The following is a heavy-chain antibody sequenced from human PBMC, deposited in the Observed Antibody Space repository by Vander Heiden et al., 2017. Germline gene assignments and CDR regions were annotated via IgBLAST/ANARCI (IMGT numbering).Heavy chain of an antibody. CDR3: AKEGLWYGGNWFDP. CDR1: GFNFRYYA. J-gene: IGHJ5*01. Sequence: EVQLVESGGGLVQTGGSLRVSCEASGFNFRYYAMTWVRQAPGKGLEWVSTISGSGNDADYAGSVKGRFIISRDNSKNTLYLQMNSLRAGDTALYYCAKEGLWYGGNWFDPWGQGTLVTVSS. D-gene: IGHD3-10*01. V-gene: IGHV3-23*04. CDR2: ISGSGNDA.